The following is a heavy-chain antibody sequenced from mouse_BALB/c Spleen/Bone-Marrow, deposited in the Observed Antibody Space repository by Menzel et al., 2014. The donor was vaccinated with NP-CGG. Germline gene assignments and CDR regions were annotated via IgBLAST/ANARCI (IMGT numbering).Heavy chain of an antibody. V-gene: IGHV1-69*02. CDR1: GYTFTSYW. CDR2: IDPSDSET. CDR3: ARALGDGYYYAMDY. J-gene: IGHJ4*01. Sequence: VQLQQSGAELVKPGAPVKLSCKASGYTFTSYWMNWVKQRPGRGLEWIGRIDPSDSETHYNQKFKDKATPTVDKSSSTAYIQLSSLTSEDSAVYCRARALGDGYYYAMDYWGQGTSVTVSS. D-gene: IGHD2-3*01.